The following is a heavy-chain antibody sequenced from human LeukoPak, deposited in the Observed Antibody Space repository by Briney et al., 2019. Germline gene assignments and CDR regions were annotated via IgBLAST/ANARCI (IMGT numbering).Heavy chain of an antibody. CDR3: AREVYDSSGYHSSYYYYMDV. Sequence: SETLSLTCTVSGGSISSGSYSWSWIRQPAGKGLEWIGRIYTSGSTNYNPSLKSRVTMSVDTSKNQFSLKLSSVTAADTAVYYCAREVYDSSGYHSSYYYYMDVWGKGTTVTISS. J-gene: IGHJ6*03. CDR2: IYTSGST. D-gene: IGHD3-22*01. V-gene: IGHV4-61*02. CDR1: GGSISSGSYS.